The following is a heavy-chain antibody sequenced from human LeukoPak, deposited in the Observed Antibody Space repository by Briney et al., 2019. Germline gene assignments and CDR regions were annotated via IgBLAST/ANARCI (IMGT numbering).Heavy chain of an antibody. CDR2: IRYDGSNK. CDR1: GFTFSSYA. CDR3: AKAMAARALPNFDY. Sequence: PGRSLRLSCAASGFTFSSYAMHWVRQAPGKGLEWVAFIRYDGSNKYYADSVKGRFTISRDNSKNTLYLQMNSLRAEDTAVYYCAKAMAARALPNFDYWGQGTLVTVSS. J-gene: IGHJ4*02. V-gene: IGHV3-30*02. D-gene: IGHD6-6*01.